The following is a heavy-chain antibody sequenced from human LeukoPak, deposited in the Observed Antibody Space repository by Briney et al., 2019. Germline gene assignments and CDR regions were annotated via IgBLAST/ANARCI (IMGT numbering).Heavy chain of an antibody. D-gene: IGHD6-19*01. CDR1: GFTFSSYS. CDR2: ISSSSSYI. Sequence: GGSLRLSCAASGFTFSSYSMNWVRQAPGKGLEWVSSISSSSSYIYYADSVKGRFTISRDNSKNTLYLQMNSLRAEDTAVYYCAKNRGAVAGTRVFDYWGQGTLVTVSS. J-gene: IGHJ4*02. V-gene: IGHV3-21*04. CDR3: AKNRGAVAGTRVFDY.